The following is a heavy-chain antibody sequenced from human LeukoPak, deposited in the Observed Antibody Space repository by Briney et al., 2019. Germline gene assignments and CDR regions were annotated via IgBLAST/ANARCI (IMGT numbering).Heavy chain of an antibody. J-gene: IGHJ1*01. CDR1: GGSISSGSYY. CDR3: ARGLAAAGIMDAEYFQH. D-gene: IGHD6-13*01. V-gene: IGHV4-61*02. Sequence: SETLSLTCTVSGGSISSGSYYWSWIRQPGGKGLEWIGRIYTSGSTNYNPSLKSHVTISVDTSKNQFSLKLSSVTAADTAVDYCARGLAAAGIMDAEYFQHWGQGTLVTVSS. CDR2: IYTSGST.